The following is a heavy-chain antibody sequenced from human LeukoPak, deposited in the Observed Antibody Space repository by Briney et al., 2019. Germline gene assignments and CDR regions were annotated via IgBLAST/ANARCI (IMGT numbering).Heavy chain of an antibody. CDR2: ISSSSSTI. D-gene: IGHD3-10*01. V-gene: IGHV3-48*01. CDR3: ARALTYYYGSGSGY. J-gene: IGHJ4*02. Sequence: PGGSLRLSCAASGFTFSSYSMNWVRQDPGKGLVWVSYISSSSSTIYYADSVKGRFTISRDNAKNSLYLQMNSLRAEDTAVYYCARALTYYYGSGSGYWGQGTLVTVSS. CDR1: GFTFSSYS.